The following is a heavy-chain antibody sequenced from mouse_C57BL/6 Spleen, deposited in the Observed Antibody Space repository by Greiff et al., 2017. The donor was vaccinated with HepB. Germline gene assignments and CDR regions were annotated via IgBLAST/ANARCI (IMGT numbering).Heavy chain of an antibody. CDR1: GYTFTSYW. J-gene: IGHJ2*01. Sequence: QVQLQQPGAELVRPGTSVKLSCKASGYTFTSYWMHWVKQRPGQGLEWIGVIDPSDSYTNYNQKFKGKATLTVDTSSSTAYMQLSSLTSEDSAVYDCARRGDYYSSSLLYYFDYWGQGTTLTVSS. V-gene: IGHV1-59*01. CDR3: ARRGDYYSSSLLYYFDY. D-gene: IGHD1-1*01. CDR2: IDPSDSYT.